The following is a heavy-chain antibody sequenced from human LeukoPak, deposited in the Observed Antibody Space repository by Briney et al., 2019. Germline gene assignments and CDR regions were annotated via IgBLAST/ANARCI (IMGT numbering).Heavy chain of an antibody. D-gene: IGHD2-2*01. CDR2: ISYDGSNK. CDR3: ARDNEYQLLWFFDY. CDR1: GLTFSSYA. J-gene: IGHJ4*02. Sequence: GGSLRLSCAASGLTFSSYAMHWVRQAPGKGLEWVAVISYDGSNKYYADSVKGRFTISRDNSKNTLYLQMNSLRAEDTAVYYCARDNEYQLLWFFDYWGQVTLVTVSS. V-gene: IGHV3-30*04.